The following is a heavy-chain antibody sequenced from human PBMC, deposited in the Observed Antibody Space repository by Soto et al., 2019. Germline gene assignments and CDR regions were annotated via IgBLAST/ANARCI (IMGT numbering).Heavy chain of an antibody. D-gene: IGHD3-22*01. V-gene: IGHV4-39*01. CDR2: IYYSGST. J-gene: IGHJ6*02. CDR1: GGSISSSSYY. Sequence: TSETLSLTCTVSGGSISSSSYYWGWIRQPPGKGLEWIGSIYYSGSTYYNPSLKSRVTISVDTSKNQFSLKLSSVTAADTAVYYCARHYYDSSGYFTSSYYYYYGMDVWGQGTTVTVSS. CDR3: ARHYYDSSGYFTSSYYYYYGMDV.